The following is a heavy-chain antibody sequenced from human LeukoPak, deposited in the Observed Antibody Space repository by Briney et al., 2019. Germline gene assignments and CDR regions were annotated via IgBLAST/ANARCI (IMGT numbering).Heavy chain of an antibody. CDR2: IRYDGSNK. D-gene: IGHD1-26*01. CDR3: ERWSDSGSYQWPIDAFDI. V-gene: IGHV3-30*02. Sequence: GGSLRLSCAASGFTFSSYGMHWVSQAPGKGLEWVAFIRYDGSNKYYADSVKGRFTISRDNSKNTLYLQMNSLRAEDTAVYYCERWSDSGSYQWPIDAFDIWGQGTMVTVSS. J-gene: IGHJ3*02. CDR1: GFTFSSYG.